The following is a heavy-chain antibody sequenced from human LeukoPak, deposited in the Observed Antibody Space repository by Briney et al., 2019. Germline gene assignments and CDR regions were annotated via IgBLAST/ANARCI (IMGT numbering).Heavy chain of an antibody. Sequence: ASVKVSCKASGYTFSSLGISWVRQAPGQGLEWMGWISGYNGDTKCAQKVQGRVTMTIDTSTTTTYMELRSLGSNDTAVYYCARVGAADTFGCFDYWGQGTLVSVPS. J-gene: IGHJ4*02. CDR1: GYTFSSLG. CDR2: ISGYNGDT. CDR3: ARVGAADTFGCFDY. D-gene: IGHD1-26*01. V-gene: IGHV1-18*01.